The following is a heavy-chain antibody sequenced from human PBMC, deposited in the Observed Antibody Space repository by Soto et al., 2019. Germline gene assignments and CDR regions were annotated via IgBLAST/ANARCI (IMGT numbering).Heavy chain of an antibody. D-gene: IGHD3-22*01. J-gene: IGHJ4*02. CDR3: ARATQYYYDSSGYAYPTYFDY. CDR2: INPSGGST. V-gene: IGHV1-46*01. Sequence: GASVKVSCKASGYTFTSYYMHWVRQAPGQGLEWMGIINPSGGSTSYAQKFQGRVTMTRDTSTSTVYMELSSLRSEDTAVYYCARATQYYYDSSGYAYPTYFDYWGQGTLVTVS. CDR1: GYTFTSYY.